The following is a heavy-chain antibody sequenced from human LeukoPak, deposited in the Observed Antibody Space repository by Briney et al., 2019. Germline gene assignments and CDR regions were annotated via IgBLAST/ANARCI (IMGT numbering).Heavy chain of an antibody. CDR1: GFTFSDYA. CDR3: ARGVIYFDY. D-gene: IGHD2/OR15-2a*01. Sequence: GGSLRLSCAASGFTFSDYAMSWVRQAPGKGLEWVAVISYDGSNKYYADSVRGRFTISRDNTKNSLYLQMTSLRDEDTAVYYCARGVIYFDYWGQGTLVTVSS. J-gene: IGHJ4*02. CDR2: ISYDGSNK. V-gene: IGHV3-30-3*01.